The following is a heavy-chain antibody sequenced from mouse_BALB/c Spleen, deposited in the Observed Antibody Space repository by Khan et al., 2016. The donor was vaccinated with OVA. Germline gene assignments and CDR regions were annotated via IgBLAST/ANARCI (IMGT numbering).Heavy chain of an antibody. Sequence: VQLKQSGAELVRPGASVKLSCKTSGYIFTSYWIHWVKQRPGQGLECIARIYPGTGSTYYNEKFKGKATLTADKSSSTAYMQLSSLKSEDSAVYYCARMDYDGSSAMDYWGQGTSVTVSA. V-gene: IGHV1-76*01. D-gene: IGHD2-3*01. CDR2: IYPGTGST. CDR3: ARMDYDGSSAMDY. J-gene: IGHJ4*01. CDR1: GYIFTSYW.